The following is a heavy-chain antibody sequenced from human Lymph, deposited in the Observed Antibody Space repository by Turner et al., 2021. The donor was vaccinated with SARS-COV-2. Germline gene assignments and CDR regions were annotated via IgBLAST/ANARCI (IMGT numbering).Heavy chain of an antibody. CDR1: GGTFSSYA. Sequence: QVQLVQSGAEVKKPGSSVNVSCKASGGTFSSYAISWVRQAPGQGLEWMGGITPILRKETKAKKFQGRVTITANKSTSTAERELRSRRSEDTAVFYGARVVGGFGELGYYYYYGMDVWGQGTTVTVSS. CDR2: ITPILRKE. V-gene: IGHV1-69*10. CDR3: ARVVGGFGELGYYYYYGMDV. D-gene: IGHD3-10*01. J-gene: IGHJ6*02.